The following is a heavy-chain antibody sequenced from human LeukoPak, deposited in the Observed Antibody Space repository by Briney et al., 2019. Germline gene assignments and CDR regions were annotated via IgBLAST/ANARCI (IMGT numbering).Heavy chain of an antibody. V-gene: IGHV3-74*01. CDR3: ARPKEIAATDPYFDY. CDR1: GFTFSSYW. CDR2: INSDGSSA. Sequence: GGSLRLSCAASGFTFSSYWMRWVRQVPGKGLVWVSRINSDGSSASYADSVKGRFAISRDNAKNTLYLQMNSLRVEDTAVYYCARPKEIAATDPYFDYWGQGTLVTVSS. D-gene: IGHD6-13*01. J-gene: IGHJ4*02.